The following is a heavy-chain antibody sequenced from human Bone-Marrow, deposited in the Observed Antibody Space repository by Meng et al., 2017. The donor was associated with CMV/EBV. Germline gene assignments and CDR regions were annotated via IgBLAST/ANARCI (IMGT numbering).Heavy chain of an antibody. CDR1: GVSVTTGGVR. Sequence: SGPTLVRPTETLTPTCDPAGVSVTTGGVRMSWIRQSPGKALEWLARVDWDDDKFDSKSLKSRLTIYKETYQNQVVLMMTNMNPVDTATYYCVRTSSSGYGHNWFAPWGPGMLVTVSS. D-gene: IGHD2-2*01. CDR2: VDWDDDK. V-gene: IGHV2-70*04. CDR3: VRTSSSGYGHNWFAP. J-gene: IGHJ5*02.